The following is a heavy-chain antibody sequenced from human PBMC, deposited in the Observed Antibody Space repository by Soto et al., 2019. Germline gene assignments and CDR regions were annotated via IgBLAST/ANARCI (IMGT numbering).Heavy chain of an antibody. D-gene: IGHD1-26*01. J-gene: IGHJ4*02. V-gene: IGHV3-48*02. CDR2: ISSSSSTI. Sequence: GGSLRLSCAASGFTFSSYSMNWVRQAPGKGLEWVSYISSSSSTIYYADSVKGRFTISRDNAKNSLYLQMNSLRDEDTAVYYCARDALVGAVHQGPYYFDYWGQGTLVTVSS. CDR1: GFTFSSYS. CDR3: ARDALVGAVHQGPYYFDY.